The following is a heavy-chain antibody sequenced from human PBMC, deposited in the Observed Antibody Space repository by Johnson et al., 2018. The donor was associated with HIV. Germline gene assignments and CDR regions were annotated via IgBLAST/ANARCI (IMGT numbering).Heavy chain of an antibody. Sequence: QVQLVESGGGVVQPGRSLRLSCVVSGFSFSSFAMHWVRQAPGKGLQWVAVMSFDETNSYDSYSVDVKGRFTISRDNSKNTLYLQMDSLRGEDTAVYYCAKMSRGRQDAFDIWGQGAMVSVSA. CDR2: MSFDETNS. D-gene: IGHD3-16*01. CDR1: GFSFSSFA. J-gene: IGHJ3*02. V-gene: IGHV3-30-3*02. CDR3: AKMSRGRQDAFDI.